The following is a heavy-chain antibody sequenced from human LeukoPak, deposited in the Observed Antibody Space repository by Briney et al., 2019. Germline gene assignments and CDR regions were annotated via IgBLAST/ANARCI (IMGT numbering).Heavy chain of an antibody. CDR1: GFTFSSYA. J-gene: IGHJ4*02. CDR3: AKDHSSGWSPIGDY. D-gene: IGHD6-19*01. Sequence: PGGSLRLSCAASGFTFSSYAMSWVRQAPGKGLEWVSAISGSGGSTYYADSVKGRFTISRDNSKNTLYLQMDSLRAEDTAVYYCAKDHSSGWSPIGDYWGQGTLVTVSS. V-gene: IGHV3-23*01. CDR2: ISGSGGST.